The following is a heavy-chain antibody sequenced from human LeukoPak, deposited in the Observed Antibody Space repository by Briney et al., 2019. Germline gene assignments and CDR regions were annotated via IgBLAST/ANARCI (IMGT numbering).Heavy chain of an antibody. CDR2: IYWNDDK. V-gene: IGHV2-5*01. CDR1: GFSLSTSGVG. J-gene: IGHJ4*02. Sequence: SGPTLVKPTQTLTPTCTFSGFSLSTSGVGVGWISQPPGKALEWLALIYWNDDKRYSPSLKTRLTITKDTSKNQVVLTMTNMDPVDTATYYWAHKTYYYFWSGYYPDYWGQETLVTVSS. D-gene: IGHD3-3*01. CDR3: AHKTYYYFWSGYYPDY.